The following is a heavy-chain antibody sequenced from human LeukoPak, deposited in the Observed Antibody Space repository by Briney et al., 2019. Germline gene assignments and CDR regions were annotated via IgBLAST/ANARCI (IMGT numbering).Heavy chain of an antibody. D-gene: IGHD5-18*01. Sequence: GGSLRLSCAASGFTFSIYAMHWVRQAPGKGLEDVSAISSNGGSTYYAESVKGRFTISRDNSKNTLYLQMGSLRAEDMAVYYCARGTAMVTYFDYWGQGTLVTVSS. J-gene: IGHJ4*02. V-gene: IGHV3-64*02. CDR2: ISSNGGST. CDR3: ARGTAMVTYFDY. CDR1: GFTFSIYA.